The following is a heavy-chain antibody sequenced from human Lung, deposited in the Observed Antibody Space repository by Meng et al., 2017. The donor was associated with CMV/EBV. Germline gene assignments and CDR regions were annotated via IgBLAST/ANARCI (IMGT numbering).Heavy chain of an antibody. D-gene: IGHD3-10*01. CDR3: TRVFGSGSQRYGGYYGMDV. Sequence: GGSLRLXCAASDFIVSSNYMSWVRQAPGKGLEWVSLIYSGGTTYYADSVKGRFTISRDNSKNTLYLQMNSLRAEDTAVYYCTRVFGSGSQRYGGYYGMDVXGQGXTVTVSS. V-gene: IGHV3-53*01. CDR1: DFIVSSNY. CDR2: IYSGGTT. J-gene: IGHJ6*02.